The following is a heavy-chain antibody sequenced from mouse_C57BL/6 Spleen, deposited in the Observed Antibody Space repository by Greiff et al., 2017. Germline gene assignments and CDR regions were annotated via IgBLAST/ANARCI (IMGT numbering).Heavy chain of an antibody. D-gene: IGHD2-4*01. CDR2: INPSNGGT. CDR1: GYTFTSYW. V-gene: IGHV1-53*01. Sequence: VKLQQPGTELVKPGASVKLSCKASGYTFTSYWMHWVKQRPGQGLEWIGNINPSNGGTNYNEKFKSKATLTVDKSSSTAYMQLSSLTSEDSAVYYCARSGDYDYDDPWFAYWGQGTLVTVSA. J-gene: IGHJ3*01. CDR3: ARSGDYDYDDPWFAY.